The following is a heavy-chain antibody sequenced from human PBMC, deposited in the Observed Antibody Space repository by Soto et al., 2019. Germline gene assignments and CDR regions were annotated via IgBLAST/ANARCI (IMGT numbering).Heavy chain of an antibody. CDR2: ISRSSVI. CDR3: VREPDALDY. D-gene: IGHD2-8*01. V-gene: IGHV3-48*01. J-gene: IGHJ4*02. CDR1: GFTFSTYS. Sequence: EVQLVESGGGLVQPGGSLRLSCAASGFTFSTYSMNWVRQAPGTGLEWVVYISRSSVIHYADCVKGRFTISRENVKNSLYLQMNSLSVEDTAVYYCVREPDALDYWGQGTLVTVSS.